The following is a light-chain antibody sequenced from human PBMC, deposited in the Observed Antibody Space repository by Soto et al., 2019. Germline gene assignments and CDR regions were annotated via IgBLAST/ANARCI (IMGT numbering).Light chain of an antibody. CDR2: KAS. V-gene: IGKV1-5*03. Sequence: DIQMTQSPSTLSASVGDRVTITCRASQCISSWLAWYQQKPGKAPKLLIYKASSLESGVPSRFNDSGSGTEFTLTISSLQPDDFATYYCQQYSSYSTFGQGTKVEIK. CDR3: QQYSSYST. CDR1: QCISSW. J-gene: IGKJ1*01.